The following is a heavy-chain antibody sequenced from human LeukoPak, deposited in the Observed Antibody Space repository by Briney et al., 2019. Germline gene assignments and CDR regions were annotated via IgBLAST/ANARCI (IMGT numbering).Heavy chain of an antibody. CDR2: IYPGDSDT. CDR1: GYIFTTSW. D-gene: IGHD6-19*01. Sequence: GESLKISCKASGYIFTTSWIGWVRQLPGKGLEWMGIIYPGDSDTRYSPSFQGHVTISADKSISTAYLQWSSLKASDTAMYYCARLARIAVAGTLIWGAFHIWGRGTMVTVSS. CDR3: ARLARIAVAGTLIWGAFHI. J-gene: IGHJ3*02. V-gene: IGHV5-51*01.